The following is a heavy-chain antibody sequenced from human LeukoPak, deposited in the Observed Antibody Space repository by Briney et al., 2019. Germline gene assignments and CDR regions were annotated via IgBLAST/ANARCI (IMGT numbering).Heavy chain of an antibody. D-gene: IGHD3-22*01. V-gene: IGHV1-46*01. CDR1: GYTFTRYY. Sequence: ASVKVSCKASGYTFTRYYMHWVRQAPGQGLEWMGIINPSGGSTSYAQKFEGRVTMTRDTSTSTAYMELRSLRSDDTAIYYCARNYDSSKDGNDYWGQGTLVTVSS. J-gene: IGHJ4*02. CDR2: INPSGGST. CDR3: ARNYDSSKDGNDY.